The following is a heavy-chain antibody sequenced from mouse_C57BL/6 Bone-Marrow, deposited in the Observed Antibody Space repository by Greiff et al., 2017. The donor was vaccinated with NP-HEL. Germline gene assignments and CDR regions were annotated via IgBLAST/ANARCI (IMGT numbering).Heavy chain of an antibody. CDR2: ISSGGSYT. Sequence: EVMLVESGGDLVKPGGSLKLSCAASGFTFSSYGMSWVRQTPDKRLEWVATISSGGSYTYYPDSVKGRFTISRDNAKNTLYLQMSSLKSEDTAMYYCARITTVVAEYWGQGTTLTVSS. D-gene: IGHD1-1*01. CDR1: GFTFSSYG. J-gene: IGHJ2*01. V-gene: IGHV5-6*02. CDR3: ARITTVVAEY.